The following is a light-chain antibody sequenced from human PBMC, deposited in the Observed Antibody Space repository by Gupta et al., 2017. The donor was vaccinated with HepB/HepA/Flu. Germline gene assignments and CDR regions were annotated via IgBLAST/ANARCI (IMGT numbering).Light chain of an antibody. CDR1: QSVSSNY. CDR2: GAS. J-gene: IGKJ3*01. V-gene: IGKV3-20*01. Sequence: EIVLTQSPGTLSLSPGDRATLSCRASQSVSSNYLAWYQQRPGQAPRLLIYGASRRATGIPDRFSGSGSGTDFILTISRLEPEDVVVYYCQQYGRSPLSFGPGTKVDI. CDR3: QQYGRSPLS.